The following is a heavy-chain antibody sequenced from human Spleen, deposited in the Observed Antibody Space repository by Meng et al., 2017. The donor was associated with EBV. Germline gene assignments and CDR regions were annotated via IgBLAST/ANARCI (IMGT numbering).Heavy chain of an antibody. J-gene: IGHJ4*02. CDR3: ARAFGGYTYYFDY. CDR2: ISSSSRFK. Sequence: EVQLVESGGGLVKPGGSLRRSCAASGFTLGGYSMNWVRQAPGKGLEWVSSISSSSRFKHYADSVRGRFTISRDNAENSLYLQMNSLTAEDTAVYYCARAFGGYTYYFDYWGQGTLVTVAS. D-gene: IGHD5-12*01. CDR1: GFTLGGYS. V-gene: IGHV3-21*01.